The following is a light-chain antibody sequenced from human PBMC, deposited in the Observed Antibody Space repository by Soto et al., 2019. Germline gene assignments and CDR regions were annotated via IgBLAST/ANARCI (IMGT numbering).Light chain of an antibody. CDR3: QQRSNWGPIYT. V-gene: IGKV3-11*01. J-gene: IGKJ2*01. Sequence: EIVLTQSPATLSLSPGERATLSCRASQSISDFLAWYQQKPGQAPRLLIYDTSIRATGIPVRFSGSASGTDFTLTISSLETEDFAFYYCQQRSNWGPIYTVGQGTKLEIK. CDR1: QSISDF. CDR2: DTS.